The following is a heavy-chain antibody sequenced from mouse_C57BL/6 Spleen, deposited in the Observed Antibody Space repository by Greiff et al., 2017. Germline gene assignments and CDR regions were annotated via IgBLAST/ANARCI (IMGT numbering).Heavy chain of an antibody. J-gene: IGHJ2*01. CDR2: IDPANGNT. D-gene: IGHD5-1*01. CDR1: GFNIKNTY. V-gene: IGHV14-3*01. CDR3: SVSNYLYY. Sequence: EVKLQESVAELVRPGASVKLSCTASGFNIKNTYMHWVKQRPEQGLEWIGRIDPANGNTKYAPKFQGKATIPAYPSANTAYLQLSSLTSEDTAIYYCSVSNYLYYWGQGTTLTFSS.